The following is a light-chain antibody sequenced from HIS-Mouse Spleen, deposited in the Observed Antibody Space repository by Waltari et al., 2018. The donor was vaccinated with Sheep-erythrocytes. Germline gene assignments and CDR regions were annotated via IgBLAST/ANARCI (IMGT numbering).Light chain of an antibody. CDR1: QSVSSSY. J-gene: IGKJ2*01. V-gene: IGKV3-20*01. CDR2: GAS. Sequence: EIVLTQSPGTLSLSPGERATLSCRASQSVSSSYLAWYQQKPGQAPRLLIYGASSRPTGIPDRLSGSGSGTDFTLTISRLEPEDCAVYYCQQYGSSPTFGQGTKLEIK. CDR3: QQYGSSPT.